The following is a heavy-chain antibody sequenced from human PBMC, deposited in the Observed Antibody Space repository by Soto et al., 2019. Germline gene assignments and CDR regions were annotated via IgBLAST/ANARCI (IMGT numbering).Heavy chain of an antibody. CDR1: GGSISSSSYY. V-gene: IGHV4-39*01. CDR2: IYYSGST. D-gene: IGHD3-22*01. J-gene: IGHJ3*02. CDR3: ARPAACSSGYGPPIPGAFDI. Sequence: PSETLSLTCTVSGGSISSSSYYWGWIRQPPGKGLEWIGSIYYSGSTYYNPSLKSRVTISVDTSKNQFSLKLSSVTAADTAVYYFARPAACSSGYGPPIPGAFDIWGQGTMVTVSS.